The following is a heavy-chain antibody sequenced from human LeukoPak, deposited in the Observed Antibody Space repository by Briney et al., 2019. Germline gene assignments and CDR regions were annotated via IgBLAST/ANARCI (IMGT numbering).Heavy chain of an antibody. CDR3: ARDLRRYCSGGSCYSPFDY. CDR2: IWYDGSNK. CDR1: GFTFSSYG. J-gene: IGHJ4*02. Sequence: GGSLRLSCAASGFTFSSYGMHWVRQAPGKGLEWVAVIWYDGSNKYYADSVKGRFTISRDNSKNTLYLQMNSLRAEDTAVYYCARDLRRYCSGGSCYSPFDYWGQGTLVTASS. D-gene: IGHD2-15*01. V-gene: IGHV3-33*01.